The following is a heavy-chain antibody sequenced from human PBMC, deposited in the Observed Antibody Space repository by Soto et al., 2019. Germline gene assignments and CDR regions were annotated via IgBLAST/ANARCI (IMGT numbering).Heavy chain of an antibody. CDR2: NNPNSGGT. Sequence: ASVKVSCKASGYTFTGYYMHWVRQAPGQGLEWMGWNNPNSGGTNYAQKFQGRVTMTRDTSISTAYMELSRLRSDDTAVYYCARSGGVVVVAATPVGYYYYGMDVWGQGTTVTVSS. CDR1: GYTFTGYY. J-gene: IGHJ6*02. D-gene: IGHD2-15*01. CDR3: ARSGGVVVVAATPVGYYYYGMDV. V-gene: IGHV1-2*02.